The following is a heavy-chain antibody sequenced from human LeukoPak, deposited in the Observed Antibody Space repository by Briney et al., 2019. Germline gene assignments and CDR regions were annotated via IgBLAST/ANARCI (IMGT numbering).Heavy chain of an antibody. Sequence: SETLSLTYTVSGGSISSSSYYWGWIRQPPGKGLEWIGSIYYSGSTYYNPSLKSRVTISVDTSKNQFSLKLSSVTAADTAVYYCASYSSSWEFTDYWGQGTLVTVSS. J-gene: IGHJ4*02. CDR1: GGSISSSSYY. V-gene: IGHV4-39*01. D-gene: IGHD6-13*01. CDR3: ASYSSSWEFTDY. CDR2: IYYSGST.